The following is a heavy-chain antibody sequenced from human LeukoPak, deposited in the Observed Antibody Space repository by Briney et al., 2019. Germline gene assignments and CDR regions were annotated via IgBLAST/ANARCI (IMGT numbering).Heavy chain of an antibody. CDR3: ARVSYYDFWSGYSLDY. V-gene: IGHV3-48*03. D-gene: IGHD3-3*01. CDR2: ISSSGSTI. J-gene: IGHJ4*02. Sequence: QPGGSLRLSRAASGFTFSSYEMNWVRQAPGKGLEWVSYISSSGSTIYYADSVKGRFTISRDNAKNSLYLQMNSLRAEDTAVYYCARVSYYDFWSGYSLDYWGQGTLVTVSS. CDR1: GFTFSSYE.